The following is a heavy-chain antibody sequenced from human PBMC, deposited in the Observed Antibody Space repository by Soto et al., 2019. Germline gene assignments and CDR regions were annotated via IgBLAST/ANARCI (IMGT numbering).Heavy chain of an antibody. CDR3: ARDMHACFTHYFEP. V-gene: IGHV4-4*07. J-gene: IGHJ5*02. D-gene: IGHD3-16*01. Sequence: SETLSLTCIVSVGSISGYYWSLIRQPAGEELDWIGRIYSAGTTNYNPSLKVRVTTSMDTSKNQLSLKLTSMTAADTAVYYCARDMHACFTHYFEPWGQGTMVTVSS. CDR2: IYSAGTT. CDR1: VGSISGYY.